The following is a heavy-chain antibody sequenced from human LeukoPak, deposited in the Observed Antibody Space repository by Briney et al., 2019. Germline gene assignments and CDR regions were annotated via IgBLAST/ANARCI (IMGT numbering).Heavy chain of an antibody. V-gene: IGHV3-9*01. J-gene: IGHJ5*02. CDR3: AKDRDRWLRYNWFDP. CDR1: GFTFDDYA. D-gene: IGHD5-24*01. Sequence: GGSLRLSCAASGFTFDDYAMHWVRQAPGKGLEWVSGISWNSGSIGYADSVKGRFTISRDNAKNSLYLQMNSLRAEDTALYYCAKDRDRWLRYNWFDPWGQGTLVTVSS. CDR2: ISWNSGSI.